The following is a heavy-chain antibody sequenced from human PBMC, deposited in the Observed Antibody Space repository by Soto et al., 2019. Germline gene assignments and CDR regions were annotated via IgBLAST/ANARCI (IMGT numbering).Heavy chain of an antibody. V-gene: IGHV3-30*18. CDR1: GFTFSSYG. D-gene: IGHD1-26*01. J-gene: IGHJ4*02. CDR2: ISYDGSNK. Sequence: GGSLRLSCAASGFTFSSYGMHWVRQAPGKGLEWVAVISYDGSNKYYADSVKGRFTISRDNSKNTLYLQMNSLRAEDTAVYYCAKDSREQSVADYWGQGTLVTVSS. CDR3: AKDSREQSVADY.